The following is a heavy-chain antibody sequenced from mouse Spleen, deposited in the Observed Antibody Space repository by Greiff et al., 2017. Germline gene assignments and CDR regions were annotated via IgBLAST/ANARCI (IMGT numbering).Heavy chain of an antibody. V-gene: IGHV1-42*01. CDR2: INPSTGGT. J-gene: IGHJ2*01. Sequence: VQLQQSGPELVKPGASVKISCKASGYSFTGYYMNWVKQSPEKSLEWIGEINPSTGGTTYNQKFKAKATLTVDKSSSTAYMQLKSLTSEDSAVYYCARSNVDYFDYWGQGTTLTVSS. CDR3: ARSNVDYFDY. CDR1: GYSFTGYY.